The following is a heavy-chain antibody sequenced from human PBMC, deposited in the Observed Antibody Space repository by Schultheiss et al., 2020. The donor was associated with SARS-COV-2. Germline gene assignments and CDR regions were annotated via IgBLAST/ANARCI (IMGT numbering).Heavy chain of an antibody. V-gene: IGHV3-48*03. CDR1: GFTFSSYE. CDR2: ISSSGSTI. CDR3: ARETYWLFPAGHFDY. Sequence: GSLRLSCAASGFTFSSYEMNWVRQAPGKGLEWVSYISSSGSTIYYADSVKGRFTISRDNAKNSLYLQMNSLRAEDTAVYYCARETYWLFPAGHFDYWGQGTLVTVSS. D-gene: IGHD3-9*01. J-gene: IGHJ4*02.